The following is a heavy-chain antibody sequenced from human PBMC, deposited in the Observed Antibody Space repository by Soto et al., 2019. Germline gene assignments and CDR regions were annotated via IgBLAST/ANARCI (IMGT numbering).Heavy chain of an antibody. J-gene: IGHJ4*02. CDR2: MIGETNIP. Sequence: EVQLLESGGGLVQPGGSVRLSCAASGFTFSAYAMCWVRHAPGKGLEWVSMIGETNIPYYQDSLKGRFTISRGNSRNTFFLKMHCLSVEATAVYYCTGGGGGDHGYWGQGTLITVSS. CDR3: TGGGGGDHGY. V-gene: IGHV3-23*02. D-gene: IGHD3-10*01. CDR1: GFTFSAYA.